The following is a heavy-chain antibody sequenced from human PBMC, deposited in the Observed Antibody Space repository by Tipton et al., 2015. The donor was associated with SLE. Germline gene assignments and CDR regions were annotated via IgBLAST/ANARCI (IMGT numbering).Heavy chain of an antibody. J-gene: IGHJ4*02. CDR3: AREGVPRTRGFDY. Sequence: LRLSCTVSGGSISSYYWSWIRQPPGKGLEWIGYIYYSGSTNYNPSLKSRVTISVDTSKNQFSLKLSSVTAADTAVYYCAREGVPRTRGFDYWGQGTLVTVSS. D-gene: IGHD1-1*01. CDR1: GGSISSYY. CDR2: IYYSGST. V-gene: IGHV4-59*12.